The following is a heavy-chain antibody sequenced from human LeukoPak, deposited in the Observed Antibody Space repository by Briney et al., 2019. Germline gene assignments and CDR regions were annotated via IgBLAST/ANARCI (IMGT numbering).Heavy chain of an antibody. D-gene: IGHD4-17*01. CDR3: TRAALNDYAAN. CDR1: GFTVSNSY. V-gene: IGHV3-53*01. J-gene: IGHJ4*02. CDR2: IYVGGST. Sequence: GGSLRLSCAASGFTVSNSYMSWVRQAPGKGLEWVPMIYVGGSTFYAGSVKGRFTISRDNSKNTLYLQMDSLRAEDTAIYYCTRAALNDYAANWGQGSLVTVSS.